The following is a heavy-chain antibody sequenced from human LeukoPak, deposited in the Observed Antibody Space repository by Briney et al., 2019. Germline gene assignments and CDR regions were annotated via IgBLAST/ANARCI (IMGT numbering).Heavy chain of an antibody. CDR3: AKDRWRSSSSDAFDI. CDR1: GYPHSSYA. CDR2: ISGSGGST. D-gene: IGHD6-6*01. V-gene: IGHV3-23*01. J-gene: IGHJ3*02. Sequence: GGSLRLPCAASGYPHSSYAMSWVRQAPGKGLEWVSAISGSGGSTYYADSVKGRFTISRDNSKNTLYLQMNSLRAEDTAVYYCAKDRWRSSSSDAFDIWGQGTMVTVSS.